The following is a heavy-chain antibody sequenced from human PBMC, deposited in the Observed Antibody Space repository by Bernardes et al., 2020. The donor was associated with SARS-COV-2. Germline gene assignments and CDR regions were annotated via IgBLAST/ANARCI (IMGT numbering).Heavy chain of an antibody. CDR2: IYYTGST. D-gene: IGHD6-19*01. V-gene: IGHV4-39*01. Sequence: SETLSLTCTVSGGSISSSSYYWGWIRQPPVKGLEWIGSIYYTGSTYYNPSLKSRVTISVDTSKNQFSLKLSSVTAADTAVYYCARAPPEAVAGMGLFDYWGQGTLVTVSS. CDR3: ARAPPEAVAGMGLFDY. CDR1: GGSISSSSYY. J-gene: IGHJ4*02.